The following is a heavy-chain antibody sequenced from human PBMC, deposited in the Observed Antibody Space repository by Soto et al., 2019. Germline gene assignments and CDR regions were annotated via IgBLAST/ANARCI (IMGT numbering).Heavy chain of an antibody. D-gene: IGHD2-2*03. CDR2: ISSSSSTI. CDR3: THRTQSLDIWPCYSSGGVCDI. J-gene: IGHJ3*02. Sequence: GGSLRLSCAVSGFTFSSYSMNWVRQAPGKGLEWVSYISSSSSTIYYADSVKGRFTISRDNAKNSLYLQMNSLRAVDKAMYYCTHRTQSLDIWPCYSSGGVCDIWGQGTMGPGSS. CDR1: GFTFSSYS. V-gene: IGHV3-48*01.